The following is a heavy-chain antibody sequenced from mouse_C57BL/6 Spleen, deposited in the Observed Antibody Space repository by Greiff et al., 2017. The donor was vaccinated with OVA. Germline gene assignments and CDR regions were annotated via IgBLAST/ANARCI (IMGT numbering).Heavy chain of an antibody. J-gene: IGHJ3*01. D-gene: IGHD2-1*01. CDR3: ANDYGNYWFAY. Sequence: EVKLVESGPELVKPGASVKISCKASGYSFTGYYMNWVKQSPEKSLEWIGEINPSTGGTTYNQKFKAKATLTVDKSSSTAYMQLKSLTSEDSAVYYCANDYGNYWFAYWGQGTLVTVSA. V-gene: IGHV1-42*01. CDR1: GYSFTGYY. CDR2: INPSTGGT.